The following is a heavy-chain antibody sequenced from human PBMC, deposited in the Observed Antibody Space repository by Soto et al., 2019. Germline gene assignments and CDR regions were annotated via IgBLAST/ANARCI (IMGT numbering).Heavy chain of an antibody. CDR1: GYTFTSYG. CDR3: ARDRFGVVTHHSPFDP. Sequence: QVQLVQSGAEVKKPGASVKVSCKASGYTFTSYGISWVRQAPGQGPEWMGWISAYNGNTNYAQKLQGRVTMTTDTSTSTAYMELMSLRSDDTAVYYCARDRFGVVTHHSPFDPWGKGTLVTFSS. D-gene: IGHD3-3*01. V-gene: IGHV1-18*01. CDR2: ISAYNGNT. J-gene: IGHJ5*02.